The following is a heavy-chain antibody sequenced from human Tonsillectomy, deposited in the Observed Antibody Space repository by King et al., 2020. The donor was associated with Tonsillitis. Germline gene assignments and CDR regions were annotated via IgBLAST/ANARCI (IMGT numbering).Heavy chain of an antibody. D-gene: IGHD6-13*01. Sequence: VQLQQWGAGLLKPSETLSLTCAVYGGSFSGYYWSWIRQPPGKGLEWIGEINHSGSTNYNPSLKSRVTISVDTSKNQFSLKLSSVTAADTAVYYCALTYPIAAAGTFGMDVWGQGTTVTVSS. J-gene: IGHJ6*02. V-gene: IGHV4-34*01. CDR3: ALTYPIAAAGTFGMDV. CDR1: GGSFSGYY. CDR2: INHSGST.